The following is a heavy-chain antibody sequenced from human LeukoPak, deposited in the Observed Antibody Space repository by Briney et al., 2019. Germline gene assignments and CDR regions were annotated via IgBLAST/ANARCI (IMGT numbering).Heavy chain of an antibody. V-gene: IGHV4-59*01. CDR2: IYYSGRT. D-gene: IGHD6-19*01. CDR3: ASSVASGWYNWFDP. Sequence: PSETLSLTCTVSGGSISTYYWSWIRQPPGKGLEWMGYIYYSGRTNYNPSLKSRVTISVDTSKNQFSLRLSSVTAADTAVYYCASSVASGWYNWFDPWGQGTLVTVSS. CDR1: GGSISTYY. J-gene: IGHJ5*02.